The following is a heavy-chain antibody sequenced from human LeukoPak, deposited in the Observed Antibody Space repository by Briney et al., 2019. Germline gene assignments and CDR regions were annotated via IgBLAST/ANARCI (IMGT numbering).Heavy chain of an antibody. CDR1: GGSISSYY. CDR3: ARALRARITGTTASVYGMDV. J-gene: IGHJ6*02. D-gene: IGHD1-20*01. Sequence: PSETLSLTCTVFGGSISSYYWSWIRQPPGKGLEWIGYIYYSGSTNYNPSLKSRVTISVDTSKNQFSLKLSSVTAADTAVYYCARALRARITGTTASVYGMDVWGQGTTVTVSS. CDR2: IYYSGST. V-gene: IGHV4-59*01.